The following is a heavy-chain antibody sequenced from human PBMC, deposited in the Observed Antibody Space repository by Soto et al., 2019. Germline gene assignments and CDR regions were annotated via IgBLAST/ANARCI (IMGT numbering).Heavy chain of an antibody. J-gene: IGHJ6*02. Sequence: FTSYGISWVRQAPGQGLEWMGWISAYNGNTNYAQKLQGRVTMTTDTSTSTAYMELRSLRSDDTAVYYCAKDLSDPPQQLVGYYYGMDVWGQGTTVTVSS. V-gene: IGHV1-18*01. D-gene: IGHD6-13*01. CDR2: ISAYNGNT. CDR3: AKDLSDPPQQLVGYYYGMDV. CDR1: FTSYG.